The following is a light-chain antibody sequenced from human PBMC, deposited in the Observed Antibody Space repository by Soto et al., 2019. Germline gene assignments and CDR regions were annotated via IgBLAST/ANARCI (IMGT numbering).Light chain of an antibody. CDR1: QSVSSSY. CDR2: GAS. V-gene: IGKV3-20*01. Sequence: EIVLTQSPGTLSLSPGERATLSCRASQSVSSSYLAWYQQKPGQAPRLLIYGASSRATGIPDRFSGSGSGTDFTLTISRLEPDDSAVYYCQQYGSSPATFGQGTRLEIK. CDR3: QQYGSSPAT. J-gene: IGKJ5*01.